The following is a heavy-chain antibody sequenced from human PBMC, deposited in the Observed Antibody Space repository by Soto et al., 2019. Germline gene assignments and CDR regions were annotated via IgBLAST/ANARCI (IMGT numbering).Heavy chain of an antibody. J-gene: IGHJ5*02. V-gene: IGHV1-69*13. CDR1: GGTFSSYA. CDR2: IIPIFGTA. CDR3: ARDRLPNFLHGMVP. Sequence: SVKVSCKASGGTFSSYAISWVRQAPGQGLEWMGGIIPIFGTANYAQKFQGRVTITADESTSTAYMELSSLRSEDTAVYYCARDRLPNFLHGMVPWGQGTLVTVSS. D-gene: IGHD2-8*01.